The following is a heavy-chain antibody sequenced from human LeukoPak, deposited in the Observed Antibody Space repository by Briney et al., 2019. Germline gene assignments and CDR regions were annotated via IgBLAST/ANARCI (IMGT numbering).Heavy chain of an antibody. CDR1: GGSFSGYY. CDR3: ARRRGGTMVRGVIKNGYYFDY. Sequence: SETLSLTCAVYGGSFSGYYWSWIRQPPGKGLEWIGEINHSGSTNYNSSLKSRVTISVDTSKNQFSLKLSSVTAADTAVYYCARRRGGTMVRGVIKNGYYFDYWGQGTLVTVSS. J-gene: IGHJ4*02. D-gene: IGHD3-10*01. V-gene: IGHV4-34*01. CDR2: INHSGST.